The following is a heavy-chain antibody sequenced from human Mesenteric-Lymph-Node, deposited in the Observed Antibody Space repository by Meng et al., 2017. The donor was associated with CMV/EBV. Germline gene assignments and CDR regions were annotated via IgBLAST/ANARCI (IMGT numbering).Heavy chain of an antibody. Sequence: AYGFTFSSYPMSWVRQAPGKGLEWVSGISGSGGTTYYADSVKGRFTISRDNSKNTLYLQMNSLRAEDTAVYYCAKGSIAAHLTWFDPWGQGTLVTVSS. V-gene: IGHV3-23*01. D-gene: IGHD6-6*01. CDR2: ISGSGGTT. CDR3: AKGSIAAHLTWFDP. CDR1: GFTFSSYP. J-gene: IGHJ5*02.